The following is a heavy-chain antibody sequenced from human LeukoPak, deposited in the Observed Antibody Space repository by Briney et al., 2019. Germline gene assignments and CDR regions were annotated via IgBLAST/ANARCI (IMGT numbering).Heavy chain of an antibody. CDR2: ISAYNGNT. D-gene: IGHD3-22*01. Sequence: GASVKVSCKASGYTFTSYGISWVRQAPGQGLEWMGWISAYNGNTNYAQKLQGRVTMTTDTSTSTAYMELRSLRSDDTAVYYCARVMSNYYDSSGYNDYWGQGTLVTVSS. V-gene: IGHV1-18*01. CDR1: GYTFTSYG. CDR3: ARVMSNYYDSSGYNDY. J-gene: IGHJ4*02.